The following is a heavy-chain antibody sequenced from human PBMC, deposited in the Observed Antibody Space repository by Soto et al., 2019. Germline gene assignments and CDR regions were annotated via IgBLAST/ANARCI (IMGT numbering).Heavy chain of an antibody. Sequence: GGSLRLSCAASRFTFNAYEMNWVRQAPGKGLEWVASISSGSSDTWYADSVKGRFIISRDNAQNSLFLQMNTLRPEDTAMYYCARVAYWGPGTQVTVSS. CDR3: ARVAY. J-gene: IGHJ4*02. CDR2: ISSGSSDT. V-gene: IGHV3-21*01. CDR1: RFTFNAYE.